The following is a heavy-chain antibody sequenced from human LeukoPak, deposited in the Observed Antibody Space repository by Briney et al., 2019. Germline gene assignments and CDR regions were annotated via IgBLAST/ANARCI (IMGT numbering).Heavy chain of an antibody. J-gene: IGHJ4*02. CDR3: ASDQNF. CDR2: IYYSGIT. CDR1: GGSISSSSYY. V-gene: IGHV4-39*07. Sequence: TSETLSLTCTVSGGSISSSSYYWGWIRQPPGKGLEWIGSIYYSGITYYNPSLKSRVTISVDTSKTQFSLKLSSVTAADTAVYYCASDQNFWGQGTLVTVSS.